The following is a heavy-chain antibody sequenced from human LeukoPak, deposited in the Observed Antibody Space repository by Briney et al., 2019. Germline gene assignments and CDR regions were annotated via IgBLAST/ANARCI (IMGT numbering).Heavy chain of an antibody. J-gene: IGHJ6*02. CDR2: INAGNGNT. Sequence: ASVKVSCKASGYTFTSYDINWVRQATGQRLEWMGWINAGNGNTKYSQKFQGRVTITRDTSASTAYMELSSLRSEDTAVYYCARATNWGDNYYGMDVWGQGTTVTVSS. CDR3: ARATNWGDNYYGMDV. D-gene: IGHD7-27*01. V-gene: IGHV1-3*01. CDR1: GYTFTSYD.